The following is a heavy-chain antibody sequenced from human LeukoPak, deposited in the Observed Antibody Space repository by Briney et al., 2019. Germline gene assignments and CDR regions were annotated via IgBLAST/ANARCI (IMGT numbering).Heavy chain of an antibody. J-gene: IGHJ4*02. CDR1: GFSFSRYG. D-gene: IGHD6-13*01. Sequence: GGSLRLSCAASGFSFSRYGIHWVRQAPGKGLEWVTFIQTDGNTKYCANSVRGRFTITRDNSKNTVSLQMNSLRAEDAGIYYCAREESSLVLGGLGYWGQGTLVSVSS. V-gene: IGHV3-30*02. CDR2: IQTDGNTK. CDR3: AREESSLVLGGLGY.